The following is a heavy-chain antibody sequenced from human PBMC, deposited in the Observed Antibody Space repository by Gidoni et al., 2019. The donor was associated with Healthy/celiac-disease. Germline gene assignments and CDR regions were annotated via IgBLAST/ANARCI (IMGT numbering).Heavy chain of an antibody. CDR2: IYYTGST. Sequence: QVQLQESGPGLVKPSETLSLTCTVSGGSISSYYWSWIRQPPGKGLEWIGYIYYTGSTKYNPSLKSRVTISVDTSKNQFSLKLSSVTTADTAVYYCARGRYYGSGTPTIDYWGQGTLVTVSS. CDR3: ARGRYYGSGTPTIDY. V-gene: IGHV4-59*01. D-gene: IGHD3-10*01. CDR1: GGSISSYY. J-gene: IGHJ4*02.